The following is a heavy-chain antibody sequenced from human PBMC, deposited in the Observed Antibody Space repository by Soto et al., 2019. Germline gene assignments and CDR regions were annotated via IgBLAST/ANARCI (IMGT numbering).Heavy chain of an antibody. CDR1: GGSISSYY. Sequence: KPSETLSLTCTVSGGSISSYYWSWIRQPPGKGLEWIGYIYYSGSANYNPSLKSRVTISVDTSKNQFSLKLSSVTDADTAVYYCARDQLGSGGPDYWGQGTLVTVSS. D-gene: IGHD2-15*01. V-gene: IGHV4-59*01. J-gene: IGHJ4*02. CDR2: IYYSGSA. CDR3: ARDQLGSGGPDY.